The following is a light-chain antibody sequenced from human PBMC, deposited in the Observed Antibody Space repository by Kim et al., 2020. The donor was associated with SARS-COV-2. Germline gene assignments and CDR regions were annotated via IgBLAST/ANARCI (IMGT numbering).Light chain of an antibody. J-gene: IGLJ2*01. V-gene: IGLV1-44*01. CDR2: SNN. CDR3: AAWDDSLNGPV. CDR1: TSKTGITT. Sequence: GRRSTISCSGRTSKTGITTINWYQQLPGTAPKPLIYSNNQGPSGVPDRFSGSKSGTSASLAISGLQSEDEADYYCAAWDDSLNGPVFGGGTQLTVL.